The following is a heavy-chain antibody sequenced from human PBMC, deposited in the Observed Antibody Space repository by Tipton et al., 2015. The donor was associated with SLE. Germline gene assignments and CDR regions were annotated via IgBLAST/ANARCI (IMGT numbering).Heavy chain of an antibody. CDR3: ARHEAAPGTAGWFFDL. Sequence: TLSLTCTVSGGSISSYYWSWIRQPPGKGLEWIGNIYYSGNTNYNPSLKSRVTISADTSKNQFSLKLSSVTAADTAVYYCARHEAAPGTAGWFFDLWGRGTLVTVSS. CDR1: GGSISSYY. D-gene: IGHD6-13*01. J-gene: IGHJ2*01. CDR2: IYYSGNT. V-gene: IGHV4-59*08.